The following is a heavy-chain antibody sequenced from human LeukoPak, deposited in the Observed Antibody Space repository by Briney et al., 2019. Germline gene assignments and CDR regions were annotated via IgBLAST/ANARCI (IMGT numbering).Heavy chain of an antibody. CDR2: IYTSGST. D-gene: IGHD6-6*01. Sequence: SETLSLTCTVSGGSISSGSYYWSWIRQPAGKGLEWIGRIYTSGSTNYNPSLKSRVTISVDTSKNQYSLKLSSVTAADTAVYYCARGVLYFDYWGQGTLVTVSS. CDR3: ARGVLYFDY. J-gene: IGHJ4*02. CDR1: GGSISSGSYY. V-gene: IGHV4-61*02.